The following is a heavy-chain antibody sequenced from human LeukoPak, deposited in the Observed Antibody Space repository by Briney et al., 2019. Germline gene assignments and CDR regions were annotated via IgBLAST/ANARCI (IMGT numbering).Heavy chain of an antibody. Sequence: GGSLRLSCAASGFTFSSYSMNWVRQAPGKGLEWVSSISSSSSYIYYADSVKGRFTISRDNAKNSMYLHMNSLRAEDTAVYYCARVHRSEYSSSFWFDYWGQGTLVTVSS. CDR3: ARVHRSEYSSSFWFDY. D-gene: IGHD6-6*01. J-gene: IGHJ4*02. V-gene: IGHV3-21*01. CDR2: ISSSSSYI. CDR1: GFTFSSYS.